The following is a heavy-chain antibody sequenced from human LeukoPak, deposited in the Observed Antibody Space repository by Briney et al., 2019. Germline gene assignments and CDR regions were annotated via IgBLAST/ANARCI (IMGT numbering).Heavy chain of an antibody. CDR1: GASLSSSSYY. J-gene: IGHJ4*02. V-gene: IGHV4-39*07. CDR3: ARGMIVGLEPRGGGGIDY. Sequence: SETLSLTCTVSGASLSSSSYYWAWIRQSPGKGLEWIGNFFYTGSTYYNPSVKSRVTISVDTSKNQFSLKLDSVTAADTAVYYCARGMIVGLEPRGGGGIDYWGQGTLVTVSS. CDR2: FFYTGST. D-gene: IGHD3-22*01.